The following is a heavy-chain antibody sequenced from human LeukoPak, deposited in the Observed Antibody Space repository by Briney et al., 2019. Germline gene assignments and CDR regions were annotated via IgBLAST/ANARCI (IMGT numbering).Heavy chain of an antibody. V-gene: IGHV4-59*01. CDR3: ARDRYWFDP. Sequence: SETLSLTCTVSGGSINNYHWGWIRQPPGKGLEWIGYISYSGTTNYNPSLKSRVTISVDMSKSQFSLKLNSVTAADTAVYYCARDRYWFDPWGQGTLVTVSS. J-gene: IGHJ5*02. CDR1: GGSINNYH. CDR2: ISYSGTT.